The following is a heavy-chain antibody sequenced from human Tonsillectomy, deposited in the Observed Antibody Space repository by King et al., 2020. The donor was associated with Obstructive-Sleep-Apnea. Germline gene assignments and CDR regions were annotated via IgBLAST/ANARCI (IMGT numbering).Heavy chain of an antibody. Sequence: QLVESGGGLVQPGGSLRLSCAASGFIFSSYSMDWVRQAPRKGLEWVSYISSSTSTIYYADSVKGRFTISRDNAKNSLYLQMNSLRAEDTAVYYCAGMTQTDAFDIWGQGTMVTVSS. CDR1: GFIFSSYS. V-gene: IGHV3-48*04. CDR3: AGMTQTDAFDI. J-gene: IGHJ3*02. CDR2: ISSSTSTI.